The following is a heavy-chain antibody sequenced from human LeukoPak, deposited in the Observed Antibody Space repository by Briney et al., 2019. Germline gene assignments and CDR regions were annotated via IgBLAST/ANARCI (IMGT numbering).Heavy chain of an antibody. Sequence: PGGSLRLSCAASGFTFSSYWMHWVRQAPGKGLVWVSRINSDGSSTSYADSVKGRFTISRDNAKNTLYLQMNSLRAEDTAVYYCAKDWYYYGMDVWGQGTTVIVSS. V-gene: IGHV3-74*01. J-gene: IGHJ6*02. CDR3: AKDWYYYGMDV. CDR2: INSDGSST. CDR1: GFTFSSYW.